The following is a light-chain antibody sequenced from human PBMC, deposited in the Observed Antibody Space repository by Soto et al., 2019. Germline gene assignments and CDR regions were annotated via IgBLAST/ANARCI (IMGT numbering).Light chain of an antibody. CDR1: QSVSSSY. CDR2: GAS. CDR3: QHYRTS. V-gene: IGKV3-20*01. Sequence: EIVLTQSPGTLSLSPGERATLSCRASQSVSSSYLAWYQQKPGQAPRQLIYGASSRATGIPDRFSGSGSGTVCTFTITRLEPEDFGVYYCQHYRTSFGGGTRVEIK. J-gene: IGKJ4*01.